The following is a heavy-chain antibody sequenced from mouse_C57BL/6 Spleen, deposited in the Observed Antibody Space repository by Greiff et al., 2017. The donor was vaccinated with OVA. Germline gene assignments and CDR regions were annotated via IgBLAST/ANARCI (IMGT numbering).Heavy chain of an antibody. D-gene: IGHD3-3*01. CDR1: GYTFTSYW. Sequence: VQLQQSGTDLVKPGASVKLSCKASGYTFTSYWMHWVKQRPGQGLEWIGNINPSNGGTNYNEKFKSKATLTVDKSSSTAYMQLSSLTSEDSAVYYCARERGRDYFDYWGQGTTRTVSS. CDR3: ARERGRDYFDY. J-gene: IGHJ2*01. V-gene: IGHV1-53*01. CDR2: INPSNGGT.